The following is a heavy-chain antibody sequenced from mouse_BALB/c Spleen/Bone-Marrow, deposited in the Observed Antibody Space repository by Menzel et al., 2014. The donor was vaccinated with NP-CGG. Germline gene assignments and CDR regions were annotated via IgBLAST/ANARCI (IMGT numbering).Heavy chain of an antibody. D-gene: IGHD2-4*01. CDR2: ISSGGSYT. CDR1: GFTFSSYA. Sequence: EVQLQQSGGGLVKPGGSLKLSCAASGFTFSSYAMSWVRQTPEKRLEWVATISSGGSYTYYPDSVKGRFTISRDNAKNTLYLQMSSLRSEDTAMYYCARPGITRLLDYWGQGTTLTVSS. J-gene: IGHJ2*01. V-gene: IGHV5-9-3*01. CDR3: ARPGITRLLDY.